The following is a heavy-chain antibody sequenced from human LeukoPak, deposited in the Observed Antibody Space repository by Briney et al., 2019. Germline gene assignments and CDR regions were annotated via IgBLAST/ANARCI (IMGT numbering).Heavy chain of an antibody. CDR1: GGSISSYY. V-gene: IGHV4-59*08. CDR2: ISDIGSI. J-gene: IGHJ4*02. CDR3: AGHHPRNTVDF. D-gene: IGHD2/OR15-2a*01. Sequence: SETLSLTCSVSGGSISSYYWSWIRQPPGKGLEWIAYISDIGSINNNPSLKSRVTISLDTSKNQFSLKLSSVTAADTAVYYCAGHHPRNTVDFWGQGTLVTVSS.